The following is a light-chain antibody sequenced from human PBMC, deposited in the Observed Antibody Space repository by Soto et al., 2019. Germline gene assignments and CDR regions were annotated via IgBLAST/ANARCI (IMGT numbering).Light chain of an antibody. Sequence: EIVMTQSPATLSVSPGESATLSCRASQSVRSSFLAWYQQKPGQAPSLLIYGASTRATGIPARFSGSGSGTEFTLTINSLQSEDFAVYYCQQYSNWPLTSGGGTKVDIK. CDR3: QQYSNWPLT. CDR2: GAS. J-gene: IGKJ4*01. CDR1: QSVRSSF. V-gene: IGKV3-15*01.